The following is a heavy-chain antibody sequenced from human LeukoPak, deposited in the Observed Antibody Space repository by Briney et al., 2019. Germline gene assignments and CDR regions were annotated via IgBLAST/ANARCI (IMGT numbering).Heavy chain of an antibody. CDR2: ISGSGGST. Sequence: GGSLRLSCAASGFTFSDYSMHWVRQAPGKGLEWVSAISGSGGSTYYADSVKGRFTISRDNSKNTLYLQMNSLRAEDTAVYYCAKGRIVVVITAGAFDIWGQGTMVTVSS. D-gene: IGHD3-22*01. J-gene: IGHJ3*02. CDR3: AKGRIVVVITAGAFDI. V-gene: IGHV3-23*01. CDR1: GFTFSDYS.